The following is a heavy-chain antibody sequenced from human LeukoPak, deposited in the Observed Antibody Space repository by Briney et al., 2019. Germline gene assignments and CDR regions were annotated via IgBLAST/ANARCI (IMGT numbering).Heavy chain of an antibody. J-gene: IGHJ6*02. D-gene: IGHD3-3*01. Sequence: SVKVSCKASGGTFSSYAISWVRQAPGQGLEWMGGIIPIFGTANYAQKFQGRVTITADKSTSTAYMELRSLRSDDTAVYYCARGLRFLEWFYYHGMDVWGQGTTVTVSS. CDR1: GGTFSSYA. CDR2: IIPIFGTA. CDR3: ARGLRFLEWFYYHGMDV. V-gene: IGHV1-69*06.